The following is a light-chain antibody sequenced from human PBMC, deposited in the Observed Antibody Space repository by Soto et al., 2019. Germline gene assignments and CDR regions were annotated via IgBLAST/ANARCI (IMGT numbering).Light chain of an antibody. CDR1: QSINSW. J-gene: IGKJ1*01. CDR3: QQYNIYPWT. CDR2: DAS. V-gene: IGKV1-5*01. Sequence: DIQMTQSPSTLSASVGDRVTITCRASQSINSWLAWYQQKPGKAPKLLIYDASSLESGVPSRFSGSGSGTEFTLTISSLQPDDFVTHYCQQYNIYPWTFGPGTKVEIK.